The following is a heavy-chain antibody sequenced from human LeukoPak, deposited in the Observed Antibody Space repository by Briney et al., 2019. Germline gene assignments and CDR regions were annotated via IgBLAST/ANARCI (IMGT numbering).Heavy chain of an antibody. D-gene: IGHD6-19*01. Sequence: SETLSLTCTVSGGSISSYYWSWIRQPPGKGLEWIGYIYYSGSTNYNPSLKSRVTISVDTSKNQFSLKLSSVTAADTAVYYCARHTAVAGRRGWFDPWGHGTLVTVCS. CDR3: ARHTAVAGRRGWFDP. CDR1: GGSISSYY. CDR2: IYYSGST. J-gene: IGHJ5*02. V-gene: IGHV4-59*08.